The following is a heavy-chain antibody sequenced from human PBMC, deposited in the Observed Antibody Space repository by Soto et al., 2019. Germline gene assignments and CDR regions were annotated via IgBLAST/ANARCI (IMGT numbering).Heavy chain of an antibody. CDR3: AKDLDDYSSAIDF. V-gene: IGHV1-18*04. Sequence: QIQMVQSGAEVKQPGASVKISCKTSGYTFSSYSINWVRQAPGQGLEWMAWISTYSGNTHYAERVQGRVTVTLDKSARTAFMEMRGLTSDDTAVYFCAKDLDDYSSAIDFWGQGTLVTVSS. CDR1: GYTFSSYS. J-gene: IGHJ4*02. D-gene: IGHD4-4*01. CDR2: ISTYSGNT.